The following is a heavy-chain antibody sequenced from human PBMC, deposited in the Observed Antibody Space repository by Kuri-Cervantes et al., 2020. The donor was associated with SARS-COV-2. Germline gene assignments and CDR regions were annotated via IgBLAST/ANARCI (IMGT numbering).Heavy chain of an antibody. V-gene: IGHV4-4*02. D-gene: IGHD3-3*01. Sequence: SETLSLTCAVSGGSISSSNWWSWVRQPPGKGLEWIGYIYYSGSTNYNPSLKSRVTISVDTSKNQFSLKLSSVTAADTAVYYCARAPYDFWSGYYPYGMDVWGQGTTVTVSS. J-gene: IGHJ6*02. CDR1: GGSISSSNW. CDR3: ARAPYDFWSGYYPYGMDV. CDR2: IYYSGST.